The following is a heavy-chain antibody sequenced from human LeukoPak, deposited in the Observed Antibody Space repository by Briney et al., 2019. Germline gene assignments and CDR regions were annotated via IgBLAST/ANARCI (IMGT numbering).Heavy chain of an antibody. CDR2: ISSSSSSYI. V-gene: IGHV3-21*01. J-gene: IGHJ4*02. CDR3: ARGNTAMVIFDY. CDR1: GFTFSSYS. Sequence: GGSLRLSCAASGFTFSSYSMNWVRQAPGKGLEWVSSISSSSSSYIYYADSVKGRFTISRDNAKNSLYLQMNSLRAEDTAVYYCARGNTAMVIFDYWGQGTLVTVSS. D-gene: IGHD5-18*01.